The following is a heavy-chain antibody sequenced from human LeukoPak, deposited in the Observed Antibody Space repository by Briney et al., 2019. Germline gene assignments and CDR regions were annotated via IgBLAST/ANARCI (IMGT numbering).Heavy chain of an antibody. CDR3: ARENLNGLDV. Sequence: PGGSLRLSCAASGFTFSSYWMHWVRQAPGKGLVWVSRINSDETNTDYADSVKGRFTISRDNAKNSLFLQMNSLRAEDTAVYYCARENLNGLDVWGQGTTVTVSS. CDR2: INSDETNT. V-gene: IGHV3-74*01. CDR1: GFTFSSYW. J-gene: IGHJ6*02.